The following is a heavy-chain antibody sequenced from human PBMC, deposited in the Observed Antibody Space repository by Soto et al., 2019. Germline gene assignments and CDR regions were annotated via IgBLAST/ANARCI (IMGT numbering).Heavy chain of an antibody. J-gene: IGHJ6*04. CDR1: GGTFSSYP. CDR2: FIPFFGTS. D-gene: IGHD1-26*01. V-gene: IGHV1-69*01. CDR3: ARVGHITNYGMAV. Sequence: QVQLVQSGAVVKKPGSSVKVSCEASGGTFSSYPINWVRQAPGQGLEWMGGFIPFFGTSNYAQTFQGRVTITADDSTSTAYMELRSLRSEDTAVYYCARVGHITNYGMAVWGEGTTVTVSS.